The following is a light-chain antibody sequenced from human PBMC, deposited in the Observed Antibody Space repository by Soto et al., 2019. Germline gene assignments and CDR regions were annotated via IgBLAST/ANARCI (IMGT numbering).Light chain of an antibody. CDR1: QSVINN. CDR2: GAS. V-gene: IGKV3-15*01. Sequence: ETVMTQSPATLSVSPGERATPSCRASQSVINNLAWYQQKPGQAPRLLIYGASTRATGIPARFSGSGSGTEFTLTISSLQPEDFAVYYCQQYNNWPRAFGQGTKLEIK. CDR3: QQYNNWPRA. J-gene: IGKJ2*01.